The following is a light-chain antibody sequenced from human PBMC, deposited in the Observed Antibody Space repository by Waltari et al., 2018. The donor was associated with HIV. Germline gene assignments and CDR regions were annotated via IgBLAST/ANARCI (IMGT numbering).Light chain of an antibody. CDR2: SDH. V-gene: IGLV1-40*01. CDR1: SSNIGAHSG. CDR3: QSFDNSLSAVL. J-gene: IGLJ3*02. Sequence: QSVLTLPPSLSGAPGQTVTTSSTGSSSNIGAHSGVPRSPQRSGTDPSLLLFSDHNRPSGVPDRFSGSRSGTSASLAITGLQAEDESDYYCQSFDNSLSAVLFGGGTKLTVL.